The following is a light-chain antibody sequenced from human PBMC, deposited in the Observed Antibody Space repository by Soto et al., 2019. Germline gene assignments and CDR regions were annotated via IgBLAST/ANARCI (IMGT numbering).Light chain of an antibody. CDR3: QQRGKSPTT. J-gene: IGKJ2*01. CDR1: QSVSSSY. V-gene: IGKV3-20*01. Sequence: ELVLTQSPCTLSLSPGERATLSCGASQSVSSSYLAWYQQKPGQAPRPLIYRASSRATGIPDRFSGSGSGTDFTLTITSLEPEDFAFYYCQQRGKSPTTFGPGTKVDIK. CDR2: RAS.